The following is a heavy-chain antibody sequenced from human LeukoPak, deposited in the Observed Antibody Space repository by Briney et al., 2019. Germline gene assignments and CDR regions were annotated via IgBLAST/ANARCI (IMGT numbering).Heavy chain of an antibody. J-gene: IGHJ6*02. CDR3: AGAIRYFDPYYGMDV. D-gene: IGHD3-9*01. V-gene: IGHV1-2*02. Sequence: ASVKVSCKASGYTFTGYYMHWVRQAPGQGLEWMGWINPNSGGTNYAQKFQGRVTMTRDTSISTAYMELSRLRSDDTAVYHGAGAIRYFDPYYGMDVWGQGTAVTVSS. CDR2: INPNSGGT. CDR1: GYTFTGYY.